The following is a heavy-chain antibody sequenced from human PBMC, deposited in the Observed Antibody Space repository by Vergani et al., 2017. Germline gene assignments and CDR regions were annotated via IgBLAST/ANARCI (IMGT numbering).Heavy chain of an antibody. CDR3: AREPKKSSFDFWGAWRSAY. D-gene: IGHD3-3*01. J-gene: IGHJ4*02. V-gene: IGHV4-34*01. CDR1: GGSFSGYY. Sequence: QVQLQQWGAGLLKPSETLSLTCAVYGGSFSGYYWSWIRQPPGKGLEWIGEINHGGSTNFNPSLNSRTTMSIDTSKNQFSLRLRSVTAADTAVCYCAREPKKSSFDFWGAWRSAYWGQGILVTVSS. CDR2: INHGGST.